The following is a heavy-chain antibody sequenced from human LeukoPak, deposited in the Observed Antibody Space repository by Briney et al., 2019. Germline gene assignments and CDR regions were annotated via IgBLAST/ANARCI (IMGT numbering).Heavy chain of an antibody. V-gene: IGHV1-18*04. Sequence: GASVKVSCKASDYYFSSHGITWVRQAPGQGFEWLGWISVYNDDTKYAQKVQDRVTMTADTSTNTAYMELRSLRSDDTAVYYCARENSGGGGNCYSCRHYYYMDVWGEGTTVTVSS. CDR1: DYYFSSHG. D-gene: IGHD2-15*01. J-gene: IGHJ6*03. CDR2: ISVYNDDT. CDR3: ARENSGGGGNCYSCRHYYYMDV.